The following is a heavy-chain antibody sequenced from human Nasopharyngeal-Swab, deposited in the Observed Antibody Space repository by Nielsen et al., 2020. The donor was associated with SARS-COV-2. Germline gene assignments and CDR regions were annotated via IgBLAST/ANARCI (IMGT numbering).Heavy chain of an antibody. V-gene: IGHV4-61*01. D-gene: IGHD5-18*01. CDR2: IYYRGST. CDR3: ARDPGYSYFNWFDP. Sequence: SETLSLTCTVSGGSVSSGSYYWSWIQQPPGKGLEWIGYIYYRGSTNYNPSLKIRVTISVDTSKNQFSLKLSSVTAADTAVYYCARDPGYSYFNWFDPWGQGTLVTVSS. CDR1: GGSVSSGSYY. J-gene: IGHJ5*02.